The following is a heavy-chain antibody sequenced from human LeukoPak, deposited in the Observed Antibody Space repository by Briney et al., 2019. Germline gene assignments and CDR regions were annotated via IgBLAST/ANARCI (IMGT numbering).Heavy chain of an antibody. V-gene: IGHV3-7*01. J-gene: IGHJ4*02. CDR3: AKGDLEN. CDR2: MTHDGSDE. Sequence: GGSLRLSCAASGFTVNYWMSWARQAPGKGLEWVATMTHDGSDEYYLDSVKGRFTISRDSAKNSIYLQMNSLRVEDTSTYYCAKGDLENWGQGTLVTVSS. CDR1: GFTVNYW.